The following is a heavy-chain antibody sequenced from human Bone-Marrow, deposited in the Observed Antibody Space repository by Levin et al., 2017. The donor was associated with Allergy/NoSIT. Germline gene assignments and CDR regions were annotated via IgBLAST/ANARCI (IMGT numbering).Heavy chain of an antibody. D-gene: IGHD3-10*01. J-gene: IGHJ4*02. CDR1: GGSFSGYY. CDR2: INHSGST. V-gene: IGHV4-34*01. Sequence: PGGSLRLSCAVYGGSFSGYYWSWIRQPPGKGLEWIGEINHSGSTNYNPSLKSRVTISVDTSKNQFSLKLSSVTAADTAVYYCARVPSNYYGSGSYNDYWGQGTLVTVSS. CDR3: ARVPSNYYGSGSYNDY.